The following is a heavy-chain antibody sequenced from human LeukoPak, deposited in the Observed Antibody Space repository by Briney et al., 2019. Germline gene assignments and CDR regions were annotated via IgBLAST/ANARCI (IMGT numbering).Heavy chain of an antibody. D-gene: IGHD5-18*01. CDR3: ARINKGYSSYYYYMDV. J-gene: IGHJ6*03. CDR2: FCCTGNI. Sequence: SETLSLTCTDSGGSISSSNFCWGWIRQPPRKGLEWTGTFCCTGNIYYSPSLKSRVTVSVDTSKNQFSLKVSSVTAADTAVYYCARINKGYSSYYYYMDVWGKGTTVTVSS. V-gene: IGHV4-39*01. CDR1: GGSISSSNFC.